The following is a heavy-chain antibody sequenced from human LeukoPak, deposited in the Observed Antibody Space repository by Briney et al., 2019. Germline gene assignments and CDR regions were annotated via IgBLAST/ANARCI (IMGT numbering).Heavy chain of an antibody. CDR2: IIPILGIA. V-gene: IGHV1-69*04. CDR3: ARGPYLDYGDYDWFDP. Sequence: SVKVSCKASGGTFSSYAISWVRQAPGQGLEWMGRIIPILGIANYAQKFQGRVTITADKSTSTAYMELSSLRSEDTAVYYCARGPYLDYGDYDWFDPWGQGTLVTVSS. CDR1: GGTFSSYA. J-gene: IGHJ5*02. D-gene: IGHD4-17*01.